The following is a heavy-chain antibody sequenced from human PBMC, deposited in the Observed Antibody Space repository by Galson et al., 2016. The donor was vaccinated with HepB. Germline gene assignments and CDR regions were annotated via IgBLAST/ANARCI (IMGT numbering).Heavy chain of an antibody. V-gene: IGHV3-23*01. CDR3: AKITNSNNSGEIDY. D-gene: IGHD2/OR15-2a*01. J-gene: IGHJ4*02. Sequence: SLRLSCAASGFTLRNYAMTWVRQAPGKGLEWVSAISESGASTYYADSVKGRFTISRDNSKNRLYLQLNSMRPEDTAVYFFAKITNSNNSGEIDYWGQGNLVTASS. CDR1: GFTLRNYA. CDR2: ISESGAST.